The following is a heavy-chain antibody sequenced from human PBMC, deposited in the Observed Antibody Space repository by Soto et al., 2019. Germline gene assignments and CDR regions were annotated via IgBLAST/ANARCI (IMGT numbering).Heavy chain of an antibody. D-gene: IGHD2-15*01. CDR2: IYYSGST. CDR3: AIPRGGSQHIRNWFDP. CDR1: GGSISSSSYY. J-gene: IGHJ5*02. V-gene: IGHV4-39*01. Sequence: SETLSLTCTVSGGSISSSSYYWGWIRQPPGEGLEWIGSIYYSGSTYYNPSLKSRVTISVDTSKNQFSLKLSSVTAADTAVYSCAIPRGGSQHIRNWFDPWGQGTLVTVSS.